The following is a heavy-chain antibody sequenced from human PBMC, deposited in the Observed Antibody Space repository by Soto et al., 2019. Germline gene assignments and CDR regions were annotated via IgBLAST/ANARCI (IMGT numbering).Heavy chain of an antibody. D-gene: IGHD5-18*01. Sequence: GGSLRLSCAASKFSFSGYWMHWVRQAPRKGLMWVSRINSGGSTSYAQKFQGRVTMTRDTSTSTVYMELSSLRSEDTAVYYCARAKLPDTAINWFDPWGQGTLVTVSS. CDR3: ARAKLPDTAINWFDP. CDR1: KFSFSGYW. V-gene: IGHV3-74*01. CDR2: INSGGST. J-gene: IGHJ5*02.